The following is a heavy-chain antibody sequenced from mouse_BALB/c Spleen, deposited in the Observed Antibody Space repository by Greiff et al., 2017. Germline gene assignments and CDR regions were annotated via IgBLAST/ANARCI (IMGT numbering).Heavy chain of an antibody. Sequence: QVQLQQSGAELAKPGASVKMSCKASGYTFTSYWMHWVKQRPGQGLEWIGYINPSTGYTEYNQKFKDKATLTADKSSSTAYMQLSSLTSEDSAVYYCARSRGLLDFDYWGQGTTLTVSS. J-gene: IGHJ2*01. CDR1: GYTFTSYW. D-gene: IGHD2-1*01. CDR3: ARSRGLLDFDY. CDR2: INPSTGYT. V-gene: IGHV1-7*01.